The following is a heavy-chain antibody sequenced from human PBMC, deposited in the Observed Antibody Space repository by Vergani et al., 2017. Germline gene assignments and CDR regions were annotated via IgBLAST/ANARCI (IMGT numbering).Heavy chain of an antibody. CDR1: GYTFTSYY. D-gene: IGHD2-2*01. CDR3: ARLPAATLGPYNWFDP. J-gene: IGHJ5*02. CDR2: INPSGGST. V-gene: IGHV1-46*01. Sequence: QVQLVQSGAEVKKPGASVKVSCKASGYTFTSYYMHWVRQAPGQGLEWMGIINPSGGSTSYAQKFQGRVTMTRDTSTSTVYMELSSLRSEDTAVYYCARLPAATLGPYNWFDPWGQGTLVTVSS.